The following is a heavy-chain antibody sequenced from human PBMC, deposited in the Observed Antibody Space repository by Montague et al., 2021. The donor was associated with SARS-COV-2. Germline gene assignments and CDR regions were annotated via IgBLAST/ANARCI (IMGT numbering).Heavy chain of an antibody. CDR1: GFTFSSYG. J-gene: IGHJ6*03. CDR2: IWYDGSNK. V-gene: IGHV3-33*06. D-gene: IGHD3-22*01. CDR3: AKDSTRITMIVVVIPYYYMDV. Sequence: SLRLSCAASGFTFSSYGMHWVRQAPGKGLEWVAVIWYDGSNKYYADSVKGRFTISRDNSKNTLYLQMNSLRAEDTAVYYCAKDSTRITMIVVVIPYYYMDVWGKGTTITVSS.